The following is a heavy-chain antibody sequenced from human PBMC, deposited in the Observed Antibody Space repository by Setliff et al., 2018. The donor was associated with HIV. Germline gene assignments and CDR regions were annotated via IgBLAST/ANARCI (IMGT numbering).Heavy chain of an antibody. J-gene: IGHJ3*02. V-gene: IGHV4-38-2*01. CDR3: ARQGAGYYYDSSEYYTGNGFDM. Sequence: SETLSLTCGVSGYSLSSGYYWGWIRQPPGKGLEWIGSIYHNGITYYNPSLKSRVTISVDTSKNQFSLELSSVTAADTAVYYCARQGAGYYYDSSEYYTGNGFDMWGQGTMVTVSS. CDR2: IYHNGIT. CDR1: GYSLSSGYY. D-gene: IGHD3-22*01.